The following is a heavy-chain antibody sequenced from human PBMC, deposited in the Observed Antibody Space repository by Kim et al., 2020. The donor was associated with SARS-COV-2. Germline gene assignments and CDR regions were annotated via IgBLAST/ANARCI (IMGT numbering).Heavy chain of an antibody. CDR3: AKGGSWIQLWTDY. Sequence: GGSLRLSCAASGFTFSSYAMSWVRQAPGKGLEWVSAISGSGGSTYYADSVNGRFTISRDNSKNTLYLQMNSLRAEDTAVYYCAKGGSWIQLWTDYWGQGTLVTVSS. CDR1: GFTFSSYA. D-gene: IGHD5-18*01. V-gene: IGHV3-23*01. J-gene: IGHJ4*02. CDR2: ISGSGGST.